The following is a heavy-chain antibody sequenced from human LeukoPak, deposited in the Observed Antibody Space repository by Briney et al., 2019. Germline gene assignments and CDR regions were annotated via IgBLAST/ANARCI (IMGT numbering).Heavy chain of an antibody. V-gene: IGHV3-66*01. CDR2: IYSGGDT. D-gene: IGHD1-26*01. CDR3: AREYSGNYYFDY. CDR1: GFTVSSNY. Sequence: GGSLRLSCTASGFTVSSNYMSWVRQAPGKGLEWVSVIYSGGDTYYADSVKGRFTISRDNSKNTLHLQMNSLRAEDTAVYYCAREYSGNYYFDYWGQGTLVTVSS. J-gene: IGHJ4*02.